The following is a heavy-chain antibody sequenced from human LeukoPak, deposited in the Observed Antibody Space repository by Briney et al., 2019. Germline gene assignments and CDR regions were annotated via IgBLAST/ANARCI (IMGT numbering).Heavy chain of an antibody. CDR1: VGSFSGYY. CDR3: ARVQIFGVVITPYYYYGMDV. J-gene: IGHJ6*02. V-gene: IGHV4-34*01. Sequence: SETLSLTCAVYVGSFSGYYWSWIRKPPGKGLEWLGEINHSGSTNYNPSLKSRVTISVDTSKNQFSLKLSSVTAADTAVYYCARVQIFGVVITPYYYYGMDVWGQGTTVTVSS. CDR2: INHSGST. D-gene: IGHD3-3*01.